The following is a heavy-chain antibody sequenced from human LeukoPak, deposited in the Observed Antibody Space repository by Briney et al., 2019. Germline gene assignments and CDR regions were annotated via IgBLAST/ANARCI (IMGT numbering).Heavy chain of an antibody. V-gene: IGHV3-23*01. CDR3: ADRPIGMAGKPNYYFDY. CDR2: INNDGSYT. CDR1: GFTFSNYA. Sequence: GGSLRLSCAASGFTFSNYAMTWVRQAPGKGLEWVSAINNDGSYTHYADSVKGRFTISRDNSKNTLYLQMTSLTAEDTAVYFCADRPIGMAGKPNYYFDYWGQGTLVTVSS. J-gene: IGHJ4*02. D-gene: IGHD6-19*01.